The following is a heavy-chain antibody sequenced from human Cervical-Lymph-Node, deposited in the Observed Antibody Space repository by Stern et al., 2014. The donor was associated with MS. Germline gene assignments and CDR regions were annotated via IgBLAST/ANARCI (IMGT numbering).Heavy chain of an antibody. J-gene: IGHJ6*02. CDR2: IYPGDSDA. CDR1: GYSFTRYW. D-gene: IGHD6-6*01. CDR3: ATALGSSSAYYGVDV. Sequence: DVQLEESGAEVKKPGESLKISCKGSGYSFTRYWIGWVRPMPGKGLEWLGIIYPGDSDARYSPSFQGQVTISADKSISTAYLQWSGLKASDTAMYYCATALGSSSAYYGVDVWGQGTTVTVSS. V-gene: IGHV5-51*01.